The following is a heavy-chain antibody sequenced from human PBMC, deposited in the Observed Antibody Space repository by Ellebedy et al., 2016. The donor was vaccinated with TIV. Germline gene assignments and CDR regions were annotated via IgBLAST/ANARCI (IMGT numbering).Heavy chain of an antibody. D-gene: IGHD6-19*01. V-gene: IGHV4-34*01. CDR1: GGSITNYY. Sequence: SETLSLXXTVSGGSITNYYWSWIRQPPGKGLEWIGEINHSGSTNYNPSLKSRVTISVDTSKNQFSLKLRFVTAADTAVYYCARGTVALQPLKYFDSWGQGTLVTVSS. CDR2: INHSGST. J-gene: IGHJ4*02. CDR3: ARGTVALQPLKYFDS.